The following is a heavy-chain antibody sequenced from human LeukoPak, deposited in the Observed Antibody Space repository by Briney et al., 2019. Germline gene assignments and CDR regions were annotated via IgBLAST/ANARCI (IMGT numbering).Heavy chain of an antibody. CDR1: GFTFSTYA. D-gene: IGHD2-15*01. Sequence: SGGSLRLSCAASGFTFSTYAMYWVSQAPGNGLEWVSIIWYDGSKKFYADSVKGRFTISRDNAKNTWYLQMNSLRAEDTAAYYWAEGAFCSGSGRGVFDIWGQGQWSPSLQ. CDR3: AEGAFCSGSGRGVFDI. V-gene: IGHV3-33*06. J-gene: IGHJ3*02. CDR2: IWYDGSKK.